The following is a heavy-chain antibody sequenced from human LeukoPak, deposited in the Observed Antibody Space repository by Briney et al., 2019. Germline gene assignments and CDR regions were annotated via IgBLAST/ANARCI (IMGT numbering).Heavy chain of an antibody. CDR3: ARVTCSSTSCTFDY. D-gene: IGHD2-2*01. V-gene: IGHV4-30-4*08. CDR1: GGSISSGDYY. J-gene: IGHJ4*02. CDR2: IYYSGST. Sequence: PSQTLSLTCTVSGGSISSGDYYWSWIRQPPGKGLEWIGYIYYSGSTYYNPSLKSRVTISADTSKNQFSLKLSSVTAADTAVYYCARVTCSSTSCTFDYWGQGTLVTVSS.